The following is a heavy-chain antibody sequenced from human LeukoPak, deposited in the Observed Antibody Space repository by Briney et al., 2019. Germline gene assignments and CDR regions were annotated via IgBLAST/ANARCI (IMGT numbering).Heavy chain of an antibody. CDR2: IYYSGTT. Sequence: PSETLSLTCTVSRGSISSGGNYWSWIRQYPGKGLEWIGYIYYSGTTYYNPSLESRVTISLDTSKNQFSLKLSSVTAADTAVYYCARVISREEWLSPSGYYYYYMDVWGKGTTVTVSS. CDR3: ARVISREEWLSPSGYYYYYMDV. D-gene: IGHD3-3*01. J-gene: IGHJ6*03. CDR1: RGSISSGGNY. V-gene: IGHV4-31*02.